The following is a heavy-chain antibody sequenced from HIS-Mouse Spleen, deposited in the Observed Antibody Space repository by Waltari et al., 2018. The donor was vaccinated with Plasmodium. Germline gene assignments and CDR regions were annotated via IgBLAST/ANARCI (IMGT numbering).Heavy chain of an antibody. Sequence: QLQLQESGSGLVKPSQTLSLTCAVSGGSISSGGNSWSWIRQPPGKGLEWIGYIYHSGSTYYNPSLKSRVTISGDRSKNQFSLKLTSVTDADTAVYYCARESSAYYGSYYFDYWGQGTLVTVSS. CDR1: GGSISSGGNS. D-gene: IGHD3-10*01. J-gene: IGHJ4*02. CDR3: ARESSAYYGSYYFDY. V-gene: IGHV4-30-2*01. CDR2: IYHSGST.